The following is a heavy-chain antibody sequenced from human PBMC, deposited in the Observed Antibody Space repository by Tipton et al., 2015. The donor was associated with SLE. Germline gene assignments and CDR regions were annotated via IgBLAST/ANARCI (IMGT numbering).Heavy chain of an antibody. CDR2: IYRTGTT. Sequence: LRLSCIVSDDSVSSAYHWAWIRQPPGKGLQWIACIYRTGTTYVNPSLKSRATISVDTSKNQFSLKLSSVTAADTAVYYCAGMSYPREGYFDYWGQGTLVTVSS. J-gene: IGHJ4*02. V-gene: IGHV4-38-2*02. CDR3: AGMSYPREGYFDY. CDR1: DDSVSSAYH. D-gene: IGHD1-26*01.